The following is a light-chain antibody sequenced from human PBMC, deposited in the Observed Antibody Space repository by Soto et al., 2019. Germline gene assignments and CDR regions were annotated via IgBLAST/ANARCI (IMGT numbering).Light chain of an antibody. CDR1: QSLSVSY. V-gene: IGKV3-20*01. Sequence: EIVLTQSPGTLTLAPGDRATLSCRASQSLSVSYIAWYQQKPGQAPRLLIYSTSTRAAGIPDRFTGRGSGTHFTLAISRLEPEDFAVYYCHQFGNSPQTFGQGTTVEV. CDR3: HQFGNSPQT. CDR2: STS. J-gene: IGKJ1*01.